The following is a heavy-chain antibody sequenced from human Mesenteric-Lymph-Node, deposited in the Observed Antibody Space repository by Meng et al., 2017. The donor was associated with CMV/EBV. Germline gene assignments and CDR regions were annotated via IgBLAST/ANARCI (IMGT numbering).Heavy chain of an antibody. Sequence: GESLKISCAASGFTFTNYAMSWVRQAPGKGLEWVSSISSSSSYIYYADSVKGRFTISRDNAKNSLYLQMNSLRAEDTAVYYCASNGGKPLLWGQGTLVTVSS. CDR3: ASNGGKPLL. CDR2: ISSSSSYI. V-gene: IGHV3-21*01. J-gene: IGHJ4*02. CDR1: GFTFTNYA. D-gene: IGHD2-15*01.